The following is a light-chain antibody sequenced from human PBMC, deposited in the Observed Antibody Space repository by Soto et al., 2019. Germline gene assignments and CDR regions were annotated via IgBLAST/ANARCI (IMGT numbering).Light chain of an antibody. CDR1: SSNIGAGYD. Sequence: QAVVTQPPSVSGAPGQRVTISCTESSSNIGAGYDVHWYQQLPGTAPKLLIYGNSNRPSGVPDRFSGSKSGTSASLAITGLQAEDEADYYCQSYDSSLSAWVFGGGTKVTVL. CDR3: QSYDSSLSAWV. V-gene: IGLV1-40*01. J-gene: IGLJ3*02. CDR2: GNS.